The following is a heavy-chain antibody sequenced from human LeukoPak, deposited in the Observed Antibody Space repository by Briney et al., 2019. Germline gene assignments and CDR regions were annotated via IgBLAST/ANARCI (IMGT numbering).Heavy chain of an antibody. J-gene: IGHJ4*02. V-gene: IGHV3-64*01. CDR2: ISSNGGST. Sequence: GGSLRLSCAASGFTFSSYAMPWVRQAPGKGLDYVSAISSNGGSTYYANSVKGRFTISRDNAKNSLYLQMNSLRAEDTAVYYCARAYSRLVREQYYFDYWGQGTLVTVSS. D-gene: IGHD6-19*01. CDR3: ARAYSRLVREQYYFDY. CDR1: GFTFSSYA.